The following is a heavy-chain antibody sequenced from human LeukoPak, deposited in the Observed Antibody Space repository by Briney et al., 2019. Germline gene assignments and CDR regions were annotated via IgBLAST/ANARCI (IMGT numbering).Heavy chain of an antibody. Sequence: PGGSLRLSCAASGFTFDDYAMHWVRQAPGKGLEWVSGISWNRGSVGYADSVRGRFTISRDDAKNSLYLQMNSLRAEDTALYYCAKGSYYGSGSYYYYFEDWGQGTLVTVSS. CDR1: GFTFDDYA. CDR2: ISWNRGSV. J-gene: IGHJ4*02. D-gene: IGHD3-10*01. CDR3: AKGSYYGSGSYYYYFED. V-gene: IGHV3-9*01.